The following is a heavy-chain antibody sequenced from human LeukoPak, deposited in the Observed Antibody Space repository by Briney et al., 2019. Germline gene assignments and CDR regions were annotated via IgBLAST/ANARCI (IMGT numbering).Heavy chain of an antibody. CDR1: GFTFSDYG. J-gene: IGHJ4*02. CDR2: TSYEGSNK. Sequence: GGSLRLSCAASGFTFSDYGMHWVRQGPGKGLEWVADTSYEGSNKYYADSVKGRFTISRDNSKNTLYLQMNTLRAEDTAVYYCAKDLSHQQLAPYYFDYWGQGTLVTVSS. D-gene: IGHD6-13*01. CDR3: AKDLSHQQLAPYYFDY. V-gene: IGHV3-30*18.